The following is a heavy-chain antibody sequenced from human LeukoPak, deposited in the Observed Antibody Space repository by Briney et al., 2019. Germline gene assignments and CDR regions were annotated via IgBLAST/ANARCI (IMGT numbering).Heavy chain of an antibody. J-gene: IGHJ4*02. D-gene: IGHD6-13*01. CDR1: GFTFSNYW. Sequence: GGSLRLSCAASGFTFSNYWMHWVRQAPGKGLVWVSRINSDGSSRNYADSVKGRFTISRDNAKNTLYLQMNSLRAEDTAVYYCASASSHRIAAGGDYWGQGTLVTVS. V-gene: IGHV3-74*01. CDR2: INSDGSSR. CDR3: ASASSHRIAAGGDY.